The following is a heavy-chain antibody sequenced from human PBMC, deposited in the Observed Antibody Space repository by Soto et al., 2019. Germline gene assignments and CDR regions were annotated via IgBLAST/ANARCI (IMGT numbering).Heavy chain of an antibody. CDR3: ARDRETQLLDYYGMDV. D-gene: IGHD1-7*01. V-gene: IGHV4-34*01. J-gene: IGHJ6*02. CDR2: INHSGST. CDR1: GGSFSGYY. Sequence: QVQLQQWGAGLLKPSETLSLTCAVYGGSFSGYYWSWIRQPPGKGLEWIGEINHSGSTNYNPSLKSRVTISVDTSKNQFSLKLSSVTAADTAVYYCARDRETQLLDYYGMDVWGQGTTVTVSS.